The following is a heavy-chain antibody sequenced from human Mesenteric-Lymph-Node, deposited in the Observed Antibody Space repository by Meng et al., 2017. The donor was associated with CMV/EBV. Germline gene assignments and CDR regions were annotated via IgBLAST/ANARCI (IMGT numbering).Heavy chain of an antibody. Sequence: GSLRLSCTVSGGSISSYYWSWIRQPPGKGLEWIGEINHSGSTNYNPSLKSRVTISVDTSKNQFSLKLSSVTAADTAVYYCARPYTAPYYGMDVWGQGTTVTVSS. CDR2: INHSGST. V-gene: IGHV4-34*01. J-gene: IGHJ6*02. CDR3: ARPYTAPYYGMDV. CDR1: GGSISSYY. D-gene: IGHD2-2*02.